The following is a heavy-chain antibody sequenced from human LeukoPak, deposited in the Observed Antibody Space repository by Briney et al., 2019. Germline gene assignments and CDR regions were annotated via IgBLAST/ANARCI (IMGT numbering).Heavy chain of an antibody. J-gene: IGHJ4*02. CDR1: GFTFSRYW. CDR2: IKEDGSKK. CDR3: ARDEVSRSYAY. V-gene: IGHV3-7*01. Sequence: PGGSLRLSCVVSGFTFSRYWMSWVRQAPGKGLEWVANIKEDGSKKDYVDSVKGRFTISRDNAKNSLYLEMNSLRAEDTAVYYCARDEVSRSYAYWGQGTLVTVSS. D-gene: IGHD1-26*01.